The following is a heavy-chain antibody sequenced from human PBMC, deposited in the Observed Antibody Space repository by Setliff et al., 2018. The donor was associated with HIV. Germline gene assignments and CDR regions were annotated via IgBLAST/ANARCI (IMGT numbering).Heavy chain of an antibody. V-gene: IGHV4-59*11. D-gene: IGHD2-15*01. J-gene: IGHJ4*02. Sequence: PSETLSLTCSVSGESISALYWGWIRQPPGKGLEWIGYFYFSGFLNYNPSLKSRATISVDTSKNQFSLNLRSVTAADTAVYFCARILDSGGRCSAFDYWGQGTLVTVSS. CDR3: ARILDSGGRCSAFDY. CDR2: FYFSGFL. CDR1: GESISALY.